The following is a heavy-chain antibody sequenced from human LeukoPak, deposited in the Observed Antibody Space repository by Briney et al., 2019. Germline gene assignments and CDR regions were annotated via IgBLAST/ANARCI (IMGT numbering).Heavy chain of an antibody. Sequence: GGSLRLSCAASGFTFSSYAMHWVRQAPGKGLEYVSAISSNGGSTYYANSVKGRFTISRDNSKNTLYLQMGSLRAEDMAVYYCARDVVPAAMTYYYMDVWGKGTTVTVSS. D-gene: IGHD2-2*01. CDR3: ARDVVPAAMTYYYMDV. J-gene: IGHJ6*03. CDR1: GFTFSSYA. V-gene: IGHV3-64*01. CDR2: ISSNGGST.